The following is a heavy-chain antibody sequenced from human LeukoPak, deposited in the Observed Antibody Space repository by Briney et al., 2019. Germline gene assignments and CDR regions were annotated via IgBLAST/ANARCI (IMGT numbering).Heavy chain of an antibody. D-gene: IGHD5/OR15-5a*01. V-gene: IGHV1-2*02. CDR1: ENTFTSYY. CDR2: IKPNRGGT. Sequence: ASVKVSCKASENTFTSYYIHWVRQAPGQGLEWMGWIKPNRGGTNYAQKFQGRVTVTWDTSISTVYLELTGLRSDDTAVYYCAILRGYSVSRNSFDSWGQGTLVTVSS. CDR3: AILRGYSVSRNSFDS. J-gene: IGHJ4*02.